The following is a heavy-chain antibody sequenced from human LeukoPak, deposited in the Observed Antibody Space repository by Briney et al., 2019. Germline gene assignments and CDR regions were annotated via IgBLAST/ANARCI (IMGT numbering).Heavy chain of an antibody. D-gene: IGHD6-13*01. Sequence: PSETLSLTCTVSGGSISRYYWSWIRQPPGKGLEWIGYIYYSGSTNYNPSLKSRVTISVDTSKNQFSLKLSSVTAADTAVYYCARHLRKQQLGPWRVFDYWGQGTLVTVSS. CDR3: ARHLRKQQLGPWRVFDY. CDR2: IYYSGST. V-gene: IGHV4-59*08. J-gene: IGHJ4*02. CDR1: GGSISRYY.